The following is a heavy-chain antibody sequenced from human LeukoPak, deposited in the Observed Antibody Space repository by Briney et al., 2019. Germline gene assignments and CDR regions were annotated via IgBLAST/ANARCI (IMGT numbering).Heavy chain of an antibody. V-gene: IGHV4-30-2*01. CDR3: ARDPGGGGRGAFDI. CDR1: GVSISSGGYY. J-gene: IGHJ3*02. Sequence: PSQTLSLTCTVSGVSISSGGYYWSWIRQPPGKGLEWIGYIYHSGSTYYIPSLKSRVTISVDRSKNQFSLKLSSVTAADTAVYYCARDPGGGGRGAFDIWGQGTMVTVSS. CDR2: IYHSGST. D-gene: IGHD3-16*01.